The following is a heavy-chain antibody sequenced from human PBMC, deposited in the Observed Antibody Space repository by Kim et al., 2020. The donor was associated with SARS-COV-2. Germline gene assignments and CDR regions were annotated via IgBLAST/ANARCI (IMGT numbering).Heavy chain of an antibody. CDR1: GFTVSSKY. CDR3: ARDNDSRGYPEY. V-gene: IGHV3-53*01. J-gene: IGHJ4*02. Sequence: GGSLRLSCAASGFTVSSKYMSWVRQAPGKGLEWVSVIYSGGSTYYADSVKGRFTISRDNSKNTLYLQMNSLRLEDTAVYYCARDNDSRGYPEYWGQGTLVTVSS. CDR2: IYSGGST. D-gene: IGHD3-22*01.